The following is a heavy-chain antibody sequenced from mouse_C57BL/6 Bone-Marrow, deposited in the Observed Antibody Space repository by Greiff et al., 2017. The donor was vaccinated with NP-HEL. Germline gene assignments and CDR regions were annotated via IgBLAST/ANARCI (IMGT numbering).Heavy chain of an antibody. V-gene: IGHV7-3*01. CDR3: ARYGDSLYYDAMDY. CDR1: GFTFTDYY. CDR2: IRNKANGYTT. J-gene: IGHJ4*01. Sequence: EVMLVESGGGLVQPGGSLSLSCAASGFTFTDYYMSWVRQPPGKALEWLGFIRNKANGYTTEYSASVKGRFTISRDNSQSILYLQMNALRAEDSATYYCARYGDSLYYDAMDYWGQGTSVTVSS.